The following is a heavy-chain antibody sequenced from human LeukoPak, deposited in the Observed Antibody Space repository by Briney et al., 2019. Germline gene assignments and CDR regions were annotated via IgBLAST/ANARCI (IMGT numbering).Heavy chain of an antibody. V-gene: IGHV1-24*01. J-gene: IGHJ4*02. CDR2: FDPEDGET. D-gene: IGHD3-22*01. Sequence: GASVKVSCKVSGYTLTELSMHWVRQAPGKGLEWMGGFDPEDGETIYAQKFQGRVTTTEDTSTDTAYMELSSLRSEDTAVYYCASYDSSGYYAYDYWGQGTLVTVSS. CDR1: GYTLTELS. CDR3: ASYDSSGYYAYDY.